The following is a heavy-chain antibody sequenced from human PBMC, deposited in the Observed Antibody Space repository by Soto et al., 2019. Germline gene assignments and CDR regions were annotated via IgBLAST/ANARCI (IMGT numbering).Heavy chain of an antibody. D-gene: IGHD5-18*01. CDR3: AREWDTAMATAYFDY. CDR2: IWYDGSNK. Sequence: GGSLRLSCAASGFTFSSYGMHWVRQAPGKGLEWVAVIWYDGSNKYYADSVKGRFTISRDNSKNTLYLQMNSLRAEDTAVYYCAREWDTAMATAYFDYWGQGTLVTVSS. CDR1: GFTFSSYG. J-gene: IGHJ4*02. V-gene: IGHV3-33*01.